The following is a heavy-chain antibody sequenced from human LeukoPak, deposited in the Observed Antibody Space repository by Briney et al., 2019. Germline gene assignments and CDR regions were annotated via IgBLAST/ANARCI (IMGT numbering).Heavy chain of an antibody. J-gene: IGHJ4*02. CDR3: ARGPGITMVRGAYRLESYYFDY. Sequence: SETLSLTCTVSGGSISSSSYYWGWIRQPPGKGLEWIGSIYYSGSTYYNPSLKSRVTISVDTSKNQFSLKLSSVTAADTAVYYCARGPGITMVRGAYRLESYYFDYWGQGTLVTVSS. CDR2: IYYSGST. V-gene: IGHV4-39*01. CDR1: GGSISSSSYY. D-gene: IGHD3-10*01.